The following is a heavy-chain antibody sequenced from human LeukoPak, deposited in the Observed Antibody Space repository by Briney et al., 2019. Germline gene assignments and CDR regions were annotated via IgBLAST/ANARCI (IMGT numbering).Heavy chain of an antibody. V-gene: IGHV1-24*01. Sequence: GASVKVSCKVSGYTLTELSMHWVRQAPGKGLEWMGGFDPEDGETIYAQKFQGRVTMTEDTSTDTAYMELSSLRSDDTAVYYCARSPDILTGENFDYWGQGTLVTVSS. CDR1: GYTLTELS. D-gene: IGHD3-9*01. CDR3: ARSPDILTGENFDY. J-gene: IGHJ4*02. CDR2: FDPEDGET.